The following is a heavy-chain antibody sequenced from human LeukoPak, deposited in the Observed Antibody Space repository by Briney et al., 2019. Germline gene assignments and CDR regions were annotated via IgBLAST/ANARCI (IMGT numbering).Heavy chain of an antibody. J-gene: IGHJ4*02. CDR3: ASGRNYYDSSGSFDY. D-gene: IGHD3-22*01. V-gene: IGHV1-2*02. Sequence: GASVTVSCKASGYTFTGYYMHWVGQAPGQGLEWMGWINANSGGTNYAQKFQGRVTMTRDTSISTAYMELSRLRSDDTAVYYCASGRNYYDSSGSFDYWGQGTLVTVSS. CDR2: INANSGGT. CDR1: GYTFTGYY.